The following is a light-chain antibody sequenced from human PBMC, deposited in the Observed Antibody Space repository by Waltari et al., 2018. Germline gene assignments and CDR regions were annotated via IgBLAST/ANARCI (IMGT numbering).Light chain of an antibody. J-gene: IGKJ1*01. Sequence: EIVLTQSPGTLSLSPGERATLSCRASQSISSSYLAWYQQKPGQAPRLLIFGASIRATGIPDRFSGSGSGTDFSFTISTLEPEDFAVYYCKQYGSSRTFGQGTKVEIK. CDR3: KQYGSSRT. V-gene: IGKV3-20*01. CDR2: GAS. CDR1: QSISSSY.